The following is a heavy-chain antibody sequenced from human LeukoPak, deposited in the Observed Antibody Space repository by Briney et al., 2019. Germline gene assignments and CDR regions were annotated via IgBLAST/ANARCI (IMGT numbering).Heavy chain of an antibody. Sequence: ESGPTLVKPTQTLTLTCAFSGFSLTTRGVGVGWIRQPPGKALEWVAFINWDDDKRYSPAQKSRLTITKDTSNNQVVLSMTNVDPMDIGTYYCAHSRVAVSGKEGMDYWGQGTVVTVSS. D-gene: IGHD6-19*01. V-gene: IGHV2-5*02. CDR2: INWDDDK. J-gene: IGHJ4*02. CDR3: AHSRVAVSGKEGMDY. CDR1: GFSLTTRGVG.